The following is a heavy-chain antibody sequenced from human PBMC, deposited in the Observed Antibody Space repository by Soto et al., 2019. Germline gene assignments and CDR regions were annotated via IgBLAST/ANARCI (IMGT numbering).Heavy chain of an antibody. D-gene: IGHD3-10*01. CDR1: GDSISSGNC. J-gene: IGHJ4*02. V-gene: IGHV4-4*02. Sequence: SETLSITCAVSGDSISSGNCWTFVRQSPQRGLEYIGEIFHDGTANYYPSFERRVAISVDTSKNQFSLKLTSVTAADTAIYFCARLVYDTRLNYMYFDFWGQGTLVTVSS. CDR2: IFHDGTA. CDR3: ARLVYDTRLNYMYFDF.